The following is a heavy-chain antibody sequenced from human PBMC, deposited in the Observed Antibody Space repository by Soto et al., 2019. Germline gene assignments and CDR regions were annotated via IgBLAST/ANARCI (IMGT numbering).Heavy chain of an antibody. J-gene: IGHJ6*02. CDR2: IIPIFGTA. CDR1: RGTFCSYA. Sequence: ASVKVSCKASRGTFCSYAISWVRQAPGQGLEWMGGIIPIFGTANYAQKFQGRFTITADESTSTAYMELSSLRSEDTAVYYCARGFGTSSDGMDVLGQGTTVPVSS. D-gene: IGHD3-10*01. CDR3: ARGFGTSSDGMDV. V-gene: IGHV1-69*13.